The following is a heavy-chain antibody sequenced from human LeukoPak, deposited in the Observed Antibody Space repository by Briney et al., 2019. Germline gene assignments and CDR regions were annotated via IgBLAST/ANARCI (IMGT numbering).Heavy chain of an antibody. CDR3: ARATRGDLLSEF. D-gene: IGHD2/OR15-2a*01. CDR1: GYTFANYD. J-gene: IGHJ4*02. Sequence: ASVKVSCKSSGYTFANYDITWVRQAPGRRLEWMGWMNPYSTNTGYARQFQGRLSMTRDISITTAYMELSSLRSEDTAVYYCARATRGDLLSEFWGQGSLITVSS. CDR2: MNPYSTNT. V-gene: IGHV1-8*01.